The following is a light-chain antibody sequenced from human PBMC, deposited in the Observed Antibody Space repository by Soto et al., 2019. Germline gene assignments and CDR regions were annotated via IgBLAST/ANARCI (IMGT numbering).Light chain of an antibody. CDR3: CPYAGSYPFD. J-gene: IGLJ2*01. V-gene: IGLV2-11*01. CDR1: SSDVGGYNY. Sequence: QSALTQPRSVSGSPGQSVTISCTGTSSDVGGYNYVSWYQHHPGKAPKLMIYDVTKRPSGVPDRFSGSKSGNTASLTISGLQVEDGADYNCCPYAGSYPFDFGGGTKRTFL. CDR2: DVT.